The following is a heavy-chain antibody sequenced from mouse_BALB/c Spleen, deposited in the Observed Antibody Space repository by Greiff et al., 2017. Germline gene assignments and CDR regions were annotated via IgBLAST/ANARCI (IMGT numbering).Heavy chain of an antibody. CDR1: GFTFSDYY. CDR3: ARELHH. D-gene: IGHD2-12*01. J-gene: IGHJ2*01. CDR2: ISDGGSYT. Sequence: EVQGVESGGGLVKPGGSLKLSCAASGFTFSDYYMYWVRQTPEKRLEWVATISDGGSYTYYPDSVKGRFTISRDNAKNNLYLQMSSLKSEDTAMYYCARELHHWGQGTTLTVSS. V-gene: IGHV5-4*02.